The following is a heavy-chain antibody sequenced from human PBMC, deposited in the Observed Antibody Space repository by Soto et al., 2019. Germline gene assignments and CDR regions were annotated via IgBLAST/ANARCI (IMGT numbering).Heavy chain of an antibody. Sequence: QVQLQQWGAGLLKPSETLSLTCAVYGGSFSGYYWSWIRQPPGKGLEWIGEIKHSGSTNYNPSLKRRLTISVDPSNNQFSLKLSSVTAADTAVYYCARGGGMVRGVISYYYYYGMDVWGQGTTVTVSS. J-gene: IGHJ6*02. CDR3: ARGGGMVRGVISYYYYYGMDV. CDR1: GGSFSGYY. V-gene: IGHV4-34*01. CDR2: IKHSGST. D-gene: IGHD3-10*01.